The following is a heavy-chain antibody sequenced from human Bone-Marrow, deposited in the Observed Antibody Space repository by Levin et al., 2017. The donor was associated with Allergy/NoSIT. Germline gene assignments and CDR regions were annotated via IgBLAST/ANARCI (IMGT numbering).Heavy chain of an antibody. V-gene: IGHV4-31*03. CDR2: ISYRGST. J-gene: IGHJ4*02. Sequence: SETLSLTCTVSGGSISSAGYHWTWIRQYPGKGLEWIGYISYRGSTYFNPSLKSRLAMSIDTSEQHFSLNLTSVSAADTAIYYCARLAGYSFDYWGQGALVTVSS. CDR3: ARLAGYSFDY. CDR1: GGSISSAGYH.